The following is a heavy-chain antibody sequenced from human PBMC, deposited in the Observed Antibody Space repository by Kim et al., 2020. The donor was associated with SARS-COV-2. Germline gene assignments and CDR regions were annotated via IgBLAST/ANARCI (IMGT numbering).Heavy chain of an antibody. CDR3: ALFNEYYDSSGGAFDI. D-gene: IGHD3-22*01. V-gene: IGHV5-51*01. CDR2: IYPGDSDT. J-gene: IGHJ3*02. CDR1: GYSFTSYW. Sequence: GESLKISCKGSGYSFTSYWIGWVRQMPGKGLEWMGIIYPGDSDTRYSPSFQGQVTISADKSISTAYLQWSSLKASDTAMYYCALFNEYYDSSGGAFDIWGQGTMVTVSS.